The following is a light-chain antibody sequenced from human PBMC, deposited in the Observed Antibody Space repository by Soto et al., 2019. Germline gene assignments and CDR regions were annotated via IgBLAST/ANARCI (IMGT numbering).Light chain of an antibody. CDR2: GAS. CDR3: QQYGISQNT. Sequence: ETLMMQYPGPLSLSPGERATLSCRASQSVSSGYLAWYQQKPGQAPRLLLFGASNRATGIPDRFTGSGSGTDFTLTISRLEPEDFAVYYCQQYGISQNTFGQGTKLEIK. CDR1: QSVSSGY. V-gene: IGKV3-20*01. J-gene: IGKJ2*01.